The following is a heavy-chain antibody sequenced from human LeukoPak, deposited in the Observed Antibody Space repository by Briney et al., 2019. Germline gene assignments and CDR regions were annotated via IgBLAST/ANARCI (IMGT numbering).Heavy chain of an antibody. CDR1: GFTFSSYG. J-gene: IGHJ4*02. V-gene: IGHV3-30*18. CDR2: ISYDGSNK. CDR3: AKGPQYYYDSSGPHYFDY. D-gene: IGHD3-22*01. Sequence: GRSLRLSCAASGFTFSSYGMHWVRQAPGKGLEWVAVISYDGSNKYYADSVKGRFTISRDNSKNTLYLQMNSLRAEDTAVYYCAKGPQYYYDSSGPHYFDYWGQGTLVTVSS.